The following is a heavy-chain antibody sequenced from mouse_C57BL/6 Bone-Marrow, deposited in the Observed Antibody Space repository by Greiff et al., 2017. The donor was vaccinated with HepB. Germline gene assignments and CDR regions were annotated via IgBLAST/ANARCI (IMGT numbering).Heavy chain of an antibody. CDR3: DVQYYAMDY. CDR2: ICSGGST. V-gene: IGHV2-2*01. CDR1: GFSFTSYG. Sequence: QVQLQQSVPGLVQPPPTLPIPCTASGFSFTSYGLHWVRQSPEKGLEWLGVICSGGSTDYNAAFISRLSISKENSKSKVFFKMNSLQAVETSIYYCDVQYYAMDYWGEGISVSDSS. J-gene: IGHJ4*01.